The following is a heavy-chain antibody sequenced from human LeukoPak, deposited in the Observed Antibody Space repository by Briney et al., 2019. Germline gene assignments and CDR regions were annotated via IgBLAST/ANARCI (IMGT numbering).Heavy chain of an antibody. J-gene: IGHJ4*02. V-gene: IGHV3-30*01. CDR2: ISYDGSND. D-gene: IGHD2-21*01. Sequence: GGSLRLSCAGSGFTFSIYAIHWVRQAPGKGLEWVAVISYDGSNDYYADSVKGRFTISRDNSKNTLYLQMNSLRPEDTAVYYCAKFTRSSGDCLWGQGILVTVSS. CDR3: AKFTRSSGDCL. CDR1: GFTFSIYA.